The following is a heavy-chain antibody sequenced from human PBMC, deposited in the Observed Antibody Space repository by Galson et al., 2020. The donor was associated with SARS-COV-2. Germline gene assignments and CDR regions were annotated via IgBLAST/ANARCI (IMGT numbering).Heavy chain of an antibody. CDR3: ARGKRGYRIFDY. J-gene: IGHJ4*02. D-gene: IGHD5-18*01. V-gene: IGHV3-30*01. Sequence: VKGRFTISRDNSKNTLYLQMNSLRAEDTAVYYCARGKRGYRIFDYWGQGTLVTVSS.